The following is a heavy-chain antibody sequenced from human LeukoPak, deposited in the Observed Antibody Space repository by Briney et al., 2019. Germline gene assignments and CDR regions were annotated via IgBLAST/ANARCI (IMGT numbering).Heavy chain of an antibody. V-gene: IGHV4-4*07. Sequence: SETLSLTCTVSGGSISSYYWIWIRQPAGKGRGWIGRIYTSGGTNYNPSHKSRVTMSVETSKNQFSLQLSSVTAADTAVYYCARDRARGWELLYYFDYWGQGTLVTVSS. CDR1: GGSISSYY. CDR2: IYTSGGT. D-gene: IGHD1-26*01. J-gene: IGHJ4*02. CDR3: ARDRARGWELLYYFDY.